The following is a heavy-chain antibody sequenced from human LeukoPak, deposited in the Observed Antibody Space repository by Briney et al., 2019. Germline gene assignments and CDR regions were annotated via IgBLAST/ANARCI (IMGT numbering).Heavy chain of an antibody. J-gene: IGHJ4*02. CDR1: GGSISSYY. D-gene: IGHD3-22*01. CDR3: ARGPRGDYYDSSGYYSGFDY. CDR2: IYTSGST. V-gene: IGHV4-4*09. Sequence: SETLSLTCTVSGGSISSYYWSWIRQPPGKGLEWIGYIYTSGSTNYNPSLKSRVTISVDTSKNQFSLKLSSVTAADTAVYYCARGPRGDYYDSSGYYSGFDYWGQGTLVTVSS.